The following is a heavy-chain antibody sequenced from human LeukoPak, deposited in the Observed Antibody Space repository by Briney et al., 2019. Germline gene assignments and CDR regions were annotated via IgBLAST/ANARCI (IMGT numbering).Heavy chain of an antibody. CDR1: GFTFSSYA. CDR2: ISYDGSNK. J-gene: IGHJ3*02. V-gene: IGHV3-30-3*01. D-gene: IGHD2-2*02. CDR3: ARDGYCSSTSCYTSAFDI. Sequence: GGSMRLSCSASGFTFSSYAMHWVRQAPGKGLEWVAVISYDGSNKYYADSVKGRFTISRDNSKNTLYLQMNSLRAEDTAVYYCARDGYCSSTSCYTSAFDIWGQGTMVTVSS.